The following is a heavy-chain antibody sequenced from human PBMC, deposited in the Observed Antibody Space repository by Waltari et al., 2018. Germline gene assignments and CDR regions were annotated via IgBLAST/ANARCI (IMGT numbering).Heavy chain of an antibody. Sequence: QITLKESGPTLVKPTQTLTLTCTFSGFPLSTSGVGVGWIRQPPGKALEWLALIYWNDDKRYSPSLKSRLTITKDTSKNQVVLTMTNMDPVDTATYYCARNTGPTDYWGQGTLVTVSS. CDR2: IYWNDDK. D-gene: IGHD2-8*02. CDR3: ARNTGPTDY. V-gene: IGHV2-5*01. CDR1: GFPLSTSGVG. J-gene: IGHJ4*02.